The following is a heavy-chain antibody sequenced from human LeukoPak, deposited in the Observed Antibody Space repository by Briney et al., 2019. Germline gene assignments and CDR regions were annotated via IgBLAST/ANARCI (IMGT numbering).Heavy chain of an antibody. CDR3: ARHLPVPRGWYDC. J-gene: IGHJ5*01. V-gene: IGHV4-39*01. Sequence: SETLSLTCTVSGGSISSSSYYWGWIRQPPGKGLECIGTFYYRGSTSYSPSLKSRVTISVDTSKNQFSLQLTSVTAADTAVYYCARHLPVPRGWYDCWGQGTWSPSPQ. CDR1: GGSISSSSYY. CDR2: FYYRGST.